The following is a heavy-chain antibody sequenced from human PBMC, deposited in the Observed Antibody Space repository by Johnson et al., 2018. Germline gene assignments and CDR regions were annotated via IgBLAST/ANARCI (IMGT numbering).Heavy chain of an antibody. CDR1: GFTFSSYG. Sequence: QVQLVESGGGVVQPGRSLRLSCAASGFTFSSYGMHWVRQAPGKGLEWVAVISYDGSNKYFADSVKGRFTISRDNSKNTLYLQRNSLRAEDTAVYYCAKDNSYGYSGMDVWGQGTTVTVSS. V-gene: IGHV3-30*18. CDR2: ISYDGSNK. CDR3: AKDNSYGYSGMDV. D-gene: IGHD5-18*01. J-gene: IGHJ6*02.